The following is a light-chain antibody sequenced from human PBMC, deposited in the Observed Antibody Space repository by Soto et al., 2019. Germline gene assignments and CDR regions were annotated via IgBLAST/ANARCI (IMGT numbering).Light chain of an antibody. CDR3: SSYTSSSTVV. J-gene: IGLJ2*01. Sequence: QSALTQPASVSGSPGQSITISCTGTSSDVGGYNYVSWYQQHPGKAPKLMIYEVSNRPSGVSNRFSGSKSGNTASLTISGLQAEDEPDYYCSSYTSSSTVVFGGGTKVTLL. CDR2: EVS. CDR1: SSDVGGYNY. V-gene: IGLV2-14*01.